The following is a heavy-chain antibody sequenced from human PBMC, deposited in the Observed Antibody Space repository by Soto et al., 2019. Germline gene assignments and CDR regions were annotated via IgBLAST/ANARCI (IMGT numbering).Heavy chain of an antibody. Sequence: GGSLRLSCSASGFTFSSYAMHWVRQAPGKGLEYVSAISSNGGSTYYADSVKGRFTISRDNSKNTLYLQMSSLRAEDTAVYYCVKGAGYGSGSSLFDYWGQGTLVTVSS. CDR2: ISSNGGST. D-gene: IGHD3-10*01. J-gene: IGHJ4*02. V-gene: IGHV3-64D*08. CDR1: GFTFSSYA. CDR3: VKGAGYGSGSSLFDY.